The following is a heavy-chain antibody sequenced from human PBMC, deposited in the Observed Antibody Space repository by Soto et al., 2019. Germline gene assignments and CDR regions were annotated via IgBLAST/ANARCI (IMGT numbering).Heavy chain of an antibody. CDR3: ASWHEREHAYDV. CDR1: GFTVSGKRY. V-gene: IGHV3-53*01. J-gene: IGHJ3*01. CDR2: LYDVDGT. D-gene: IGHD1-1*01. Sequence: GGSLRLSCAALGFTVSGKRYVAWVRQAPGKGLEWISALYDVDGTFYADSVKGRFTASSDSSKTTVYLQMNGLRPDDTAVYYCASWHEREHAYDVWGRGTTVTVSS.